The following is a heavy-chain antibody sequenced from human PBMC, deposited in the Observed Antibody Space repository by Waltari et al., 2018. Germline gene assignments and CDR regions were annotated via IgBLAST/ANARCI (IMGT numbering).Heavy chain of an antibody. CDR1: GFTFSNAW. D-gene: IGHD2-21*02. CDR3: TTRSLVEGTDDVLDL. J-gene: IGHJ3*01. V-gene: IGHV3-15*01. Sequence: EVQLVESGGGLVKPGGSLRLSCEASGFTFSNAWVTLVRQAPGKGLEWVGRIKSRTEGGTTDYAAPVKGRFSVSRDDSKKMLYLEMNNLKTEDTAMYFCTTRSLVEGTDDVLDLWGRGTMAIVSS. CDR2: IKSRTEGGTT.